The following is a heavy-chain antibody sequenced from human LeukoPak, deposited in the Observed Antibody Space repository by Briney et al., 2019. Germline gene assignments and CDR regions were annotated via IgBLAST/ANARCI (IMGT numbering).Heavy chain of an antibody. D-gene: IGHD1-26*01. J-gene: IGHJ5*02. V-gene: IGHV4-59*12. CDR3: ARVSGSYFRWFDP. Sequence: SETLSLTCTVSGGSISSYYWSWIRQPPGKGLEWIGYIYYSGSTNYNPSLKSRVTISVDTSKNQFSLKLSSVTAADTAVYYCARVSGSYFRWFDPWGQGTLVTVSS. CDR1: GGSISSYY. CDR2: IYYSGST.